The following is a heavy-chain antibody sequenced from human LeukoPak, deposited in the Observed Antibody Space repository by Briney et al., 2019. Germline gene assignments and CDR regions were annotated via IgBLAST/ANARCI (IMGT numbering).Heavy chain of an antibody. CDR2: ISGSGGST. CDR3: AKDLVVVAADPPADY. Sequence: VGSLRLSCAASGFTFSSYAMSWVRQAPGEGLEWGSAISGSGGSTYYADSVKGRFTISRDNSKNTLYLQMNSLRAEDTAVYYCAKDLVVVAADPPADYWGQGTVVTVSS. CDR1: GFTFSSYA. J-gene: IGHJ4*02. V-gene: IGHV3-23*01. D-gene: IGHD2-15*01.